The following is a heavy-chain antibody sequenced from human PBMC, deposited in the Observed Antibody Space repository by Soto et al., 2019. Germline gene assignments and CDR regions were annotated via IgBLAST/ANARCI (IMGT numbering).Heavy chain of an antibody. D-gene: IGHD1-7*01. CDR2: IYGDDDQ. J-gene: IGHJ4*02. V-gene: IGHV2-5*02. CDR1: GFSLSTSVG. CDR3: AHKRELFFDS. Sequence: QITLKESGPPLVKPTQTLTLTCTFSGFSLSTSVGVGWIRQAPGKALECLALIYGDDDQRYSPSLKSRLTITKDTSKKQVVLRMTNMDPVDTATYFCAHKRELFFDSWGQGTLVTVSS.